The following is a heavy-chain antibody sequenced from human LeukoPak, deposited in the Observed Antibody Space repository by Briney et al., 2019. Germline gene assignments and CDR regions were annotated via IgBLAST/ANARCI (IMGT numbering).Heavy chain of an antibody. V-gene: IGHV4-61*02. Sequence: SETLSLTCTVSGYSISNTYYWSWIRQPAGKGLEWIGRIYTSGSTNYNPSLKSRVTISVDTSKNQFSLKLSSVTAADTAVYYCARRGRGNPYYFDYWGQGTLVTVSS. D-gene: IGHD4-23*01. CDR3: ARRGRGNPYYFDY. CDR1: GYSISNTYY. J-gene: IGHJ4*02. CDR2: IYTSGST.